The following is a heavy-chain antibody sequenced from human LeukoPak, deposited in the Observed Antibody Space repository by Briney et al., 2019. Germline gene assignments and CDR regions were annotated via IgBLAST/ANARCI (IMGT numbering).Heavy chain of an antibody. Sequence: PGGSLRLSCAASGFTFSSYGMHWVRQAPGKGLEWVAVIWYDGSNKYYADSVKGRFTISRDNSKNTLYLQMNSLRAEDTAVYYCARDGNYDFWSGYSYIPSFSHWGQGTLVTVSS. V-gene: IGHV3-33*08. CDR3: ARDGNYDFWSGYSYIPSFSH. J-gene: IGHJ4*02. D-gene: IGHD3-3*01. CDR2: IWYDGSNK. CDR1: GFTFSSYG.